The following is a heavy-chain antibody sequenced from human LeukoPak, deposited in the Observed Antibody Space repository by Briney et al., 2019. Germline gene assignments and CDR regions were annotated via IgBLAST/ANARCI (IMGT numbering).Heavy chain of an antibody. CDR3: ARVFTQQLVHAFDI. V-gene: IGHV1-46*01. D-gene: IGHD6-13*01. J-gene: IGHJ3*02. CDR2: ISPSGGST. Sequence: ASVKVSCKASGYTFTSYYMHWVRQAPGQGLEWIGIISPSGGSTSYAQRFQGRVTMTRDTSTSTVYMELSSLRSEDTAVYYCARVFTQQLVHAFDIWGQGTMVTVSS. CDR1: GYTFTSYY.